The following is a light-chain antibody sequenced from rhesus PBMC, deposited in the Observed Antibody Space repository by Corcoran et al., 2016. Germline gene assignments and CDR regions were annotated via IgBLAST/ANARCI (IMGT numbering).Light chain of an antibody. CDR1: QGISSW. J-gene: IGKJ4*01. V-gene: IGKV1-22*01. CDR2: KAS. CDR3: QQYSSRPLT. Sequence: DIQMTQSPSSLSASVGDTVTITCRASQGISSWLAWYQQKPGKAPKLLIYKASSLQSWVPSRFSGSGSGTDFTLTISSLQSEDFATYYCQQYSSRPLTFGGGTKVELK.